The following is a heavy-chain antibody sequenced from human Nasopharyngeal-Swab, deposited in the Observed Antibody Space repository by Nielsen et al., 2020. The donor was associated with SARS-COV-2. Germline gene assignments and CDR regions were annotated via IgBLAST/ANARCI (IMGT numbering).Heavy chain of an antibody. D-gene: IGHD3-3*01. Sequence: SATLSLTCSVSGGSISSYYWSWIRQPPGKGLEWIGYIYYSGSTNYNPSLKSRVTISVDTSKNQFSLKLSSVTAADTAVYYCARSGDDFWSGYFDYWGQGTLVTVSS. J-gene: IGHJ4*02. CDR2: IYYSGST. CDR3: ARSGDDFWSGYFDY. V-gene: IGHV4-59*01. CDR1: GGSISSYY.